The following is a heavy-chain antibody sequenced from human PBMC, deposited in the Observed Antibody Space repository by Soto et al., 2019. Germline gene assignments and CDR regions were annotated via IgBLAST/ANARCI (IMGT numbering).Heavy chain of an antibody. CDR1: GFTFSSYA. D-gene: IGHD6-19*01. V-gene: IGHV3-23*01. Sequence: EVQLLESGGGLVEPGGSLRLSCAASGFTFSSYAMSWVRQAPGKGLEWVSAISGSGGSTYYADSVKGRFTISRDNSKNALYLQMKSLRAEATAVYHCAKHGGWYDVVDYWGQGTLVTVSS. CDR3: AKHGGWYDVVDY. CDR2: ISGSGGST. J-gene: IGHJ4*02.